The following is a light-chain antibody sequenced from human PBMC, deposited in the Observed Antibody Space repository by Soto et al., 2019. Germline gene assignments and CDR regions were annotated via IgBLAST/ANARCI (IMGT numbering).Light chain of an antibody. CDR3: QQYNGYPRT. CDR2: KAS. CDR1: QSISSW. V-gene: IGKV1-5*03. J-gene: IGKJ1*01. Sequence: DIQMTQSPSTLSASVGDRVTITCRASQSISSWLAWYQQKPGKAPKLLIYKASSLESGVPSRFSGSGSGTESTLTISSLQPDVFATYSCQQYNGYPRTFGQGTKVEIK.